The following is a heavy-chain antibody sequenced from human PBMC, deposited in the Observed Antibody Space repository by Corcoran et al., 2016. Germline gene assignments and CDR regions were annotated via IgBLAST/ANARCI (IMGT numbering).Heavy chain of an antibody. D-gene: IGHD1-26*01. CDR1: GFTVSNAW. CDR3: VTELSGRFHS. J-gene: IGHJ4*02. V-gene: IGHV3-15*07. CDR2: IKSRTDGGTT. Sequence: EVQLVESGGGLVKPGGSLRLSCAASGFTVSNAWMNWVRQAPGKGLEWVSLIKSRTDGGTTDYAAPVKGRFSISRDDSKNTLYLQMTSLQTEDTAVYYCVTELSGRFHSWGQGTLVTVSS.